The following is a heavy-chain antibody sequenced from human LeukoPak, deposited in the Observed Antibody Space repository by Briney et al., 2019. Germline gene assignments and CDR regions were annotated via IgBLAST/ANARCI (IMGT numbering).Heavy chain of an antibody. Sequence: PSETLSLTCAVFGVSINDYYWSWIRQSPGKGLEWIGEISHTEGTRYKPSLESRVTMSVGTSENQLSLKLIFVTAADTAVYYCARIRCGHSGSVCYNHWGLGTLVTVSS. CDR3: ARIRCGHSGSVCYNH. J-gene: IGHJ4*02. CDR2: ISHTEGT. CDR1: GVSINDYY. V-gene: IGHV4-34*01. D-gene: IGHD3-9*01.